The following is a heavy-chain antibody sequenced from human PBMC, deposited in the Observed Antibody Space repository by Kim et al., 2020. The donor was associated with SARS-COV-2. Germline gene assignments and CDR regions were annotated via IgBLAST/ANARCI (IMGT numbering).Heavy chain of an antibody. CDR3: ARDSNFDY. CDR2: IYYSGST. D-gene: IGHD2-2*01. V-gene: IGHV4-59*01. J-gene: IGHJ4*02. Sequence: SETLSLTCTVSGGSISSYYWSWIRQPPGKGLEWIGYIYYSGSTNYNPSLKSRVTISVDTSKNQFSLKLSSVTAADTAVYYCARDSNFDYWGQGTLVTVSS. CDR1: GGSISSYY.